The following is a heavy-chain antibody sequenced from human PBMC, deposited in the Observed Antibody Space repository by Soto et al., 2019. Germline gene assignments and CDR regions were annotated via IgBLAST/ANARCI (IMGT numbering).Heavy chain of an antibody. CDR2: IYNSGTT. J-gene: IGHJ5*02. Sequence: PSETLSLTCNVSGGSITNSYWSWIRQSPGKGLEWIAYIYNSGTTKYNPSLKSRVSISIDTSRNQFSLRLSSVTAADTAVYYCARQEGSGNTYRAFLWLDPWGQGTLVTVSS. V-gene: IGHV4-59*08. CDR3: ARQEGSGNTYRAFLWLDP. D-gene: IGHD5-18*01. CDR1: GGSITNSY.